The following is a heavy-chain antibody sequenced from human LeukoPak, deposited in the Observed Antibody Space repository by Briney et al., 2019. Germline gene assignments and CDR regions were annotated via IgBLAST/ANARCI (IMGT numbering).Heavy chain of an antibody. V-gene: IGHV4-4*07. CDR3: ARDLSSSWYRRTYNWFDP. Sequence: PSETLSLTCTVSGGSISSYYWSWIRQPAGKGLEWIGRIYTSGSTNYNPSLKSRVTMSVDTSKNQFSLKLSSVTAADTAVYYCARDLSSSWYRRTYNWFDPWGQGTLVTVSS. CDR1: GGSISSYY. J-gene: IGHJ5*02. D-gene: IGHD6-13*01. CDR2: IYTSGST.